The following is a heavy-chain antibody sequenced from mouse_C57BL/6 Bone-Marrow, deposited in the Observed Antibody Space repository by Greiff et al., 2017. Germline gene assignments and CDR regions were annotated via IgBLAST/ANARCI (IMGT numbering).Heavy chain of an antibody. D-gene: IGHD1-1*01. CDR1: GYSFTDYN. Sequence: EVKVVESGPELVKPGASVKISCKASGYSFTDYNMNWVKQSNGKSLGWIGVINPNYGTTSYNQKFKGKATLTVDQSSSTAYMQLNSLTSEDSAVYYCARWGGSSYEAWFAYWGQGTLVTVSA. V-gene: IGHV1-39*01. CDR3: ARWGGSSYEAWFAY. CDR2: INPNYGTT. J-gene: IGHJ3*01.